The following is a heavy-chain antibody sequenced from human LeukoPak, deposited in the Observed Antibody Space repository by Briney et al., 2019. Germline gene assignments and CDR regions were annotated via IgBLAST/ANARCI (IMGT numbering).Heavy chain of an antibody. Sequence: GGSLRLSCAASGFSFSSYAMTWVRQAPGKGLEWVSAISGSGDSTYYADSVKGRFTISRDNSKNTLYLQMNSLRAEDTAVYYCAGETTGGVDAFDIWGQGTMVTVSS. CDR2: ISGSGDST. CDR3: AGETTGGVDAFDI. CDR1: GFSFSSYA. J-gene: IGHJ3*02. D-gene: IGHD1-14*01. V-gene: IGHV3-23*01.